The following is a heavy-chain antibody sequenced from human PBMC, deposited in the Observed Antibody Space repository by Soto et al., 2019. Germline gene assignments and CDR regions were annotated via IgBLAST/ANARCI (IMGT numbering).Heavy chain of an antibody. J-gene: IGHJ4*02. CDR3: ARERISMVRGGHLY. D-gene: IGHD3-10*01. Sequence: ASVKVSCKASGYTSNNYAMHWVRQAPGQGLEWMGCINAGNGNTKYSQKFQDRVTISRDTSASTAYMELSSLRYEDTAFYYCARERISMVRGGHLYWCQGTLVTVSS. CDR1: GYTSNNYA. V-gene: IGHV1-3*01. CDR2: INAGNGNT.